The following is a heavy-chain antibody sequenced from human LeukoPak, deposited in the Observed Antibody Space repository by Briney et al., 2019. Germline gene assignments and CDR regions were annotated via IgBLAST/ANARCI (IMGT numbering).Heavy chain of an antibody. V-gene: IGHV3-7*01. CDR1: GFTFSSYW. Sequence: GGSLRLSCAAYGFTFSSYWMSWVRQIPGKGLEWVANIKQDGSEKYYVDSVKGRFTISRDNAKNSLYLQMNSLRAEDTAVYYCARGGGYYYYYMDVWGKGTTVTVSS. D-gene: IGHD3-10*01. J-gene: IGHJ6*03. CDR2: IKQDGSEK. CDR3: ARGGGYYYYYMDV.